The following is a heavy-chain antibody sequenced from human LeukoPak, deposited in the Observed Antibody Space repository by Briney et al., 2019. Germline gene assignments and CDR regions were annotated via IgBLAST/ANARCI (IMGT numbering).Heavy chain of an antibody. CDR3: AGLSEYSLSTAAGYYYYIDV. Sequence: PSETLSLTCTVSGGSISSHYWSWIRQPPGKGLEWIGYIYYSGSTNYNPSLKSRVTISVDTSKNQFSLKLSSVTAADTAVYYCAGLSEYSLSTAAGYYYYIDVWGKGTTVTVS. D-gene: IGHD2/OR15-2a*01. CDR1: GGSISSHY. V-gene: IGHV4-59*11. J-gene: IGHJ6*03. CDR2: IYYSGST.